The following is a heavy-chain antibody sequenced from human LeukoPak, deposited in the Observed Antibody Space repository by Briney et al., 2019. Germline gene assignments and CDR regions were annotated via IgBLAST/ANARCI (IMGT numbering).Heavy chain of an antibody. D-gene: IGHD3-9*01. CDR3: ARHGYDILTGYYIYYYYMDA. J-gene: IGHJ6*03. V-gene: IGHV4-34*01. CDR2: IKHSGST. Sequence: PSETLSLTCAVYGGSFSGYYWSWIRQPPGKGLEWIGEIKHSGSTNHNPSLKSRVTISVDTSKNQFSLKLSSVTAADTAVYYCARHGYDILTGYYIYYYYMDAWGKGTTVTISS. CDR1: GGSFSGYY.